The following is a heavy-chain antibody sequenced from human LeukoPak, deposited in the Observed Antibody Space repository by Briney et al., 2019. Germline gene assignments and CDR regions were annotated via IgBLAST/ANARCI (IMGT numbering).Heavy chain of an antibody. V-gene: IGHV1-69*13. CDR1: GGTFSSYA. D-gene: IGHD3-9*01. CDR2: IIPIFGTA. CDR3: ARRLLTGYYTYDY. J-gene: IGHJ4*02. Sequence: SVKVSCKASGGTFSSYAISWVRQAPGQGLEWMGGIIPIFGTANYAQKFQGRVTITADESTSTAYMELSGLRSEDTAVYYCARRLLTGYYTYDYWGQGTLVTVSS.